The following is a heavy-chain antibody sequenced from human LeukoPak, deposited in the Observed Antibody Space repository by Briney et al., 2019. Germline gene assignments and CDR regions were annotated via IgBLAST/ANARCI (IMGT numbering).Heavy chain of an antibody. Sequence: PSETLSLTCTVSGGSFSSFYWSWIRQPPGKGLEYIGYISYSGISYYNPSLKSRVTISMDTSKNQFSLRLSSMTAADTAVYYCVRADGDGPYYFDYWGQGTLVTVSS. V-gene: IGHV4-59*01. D-gene: IGHD3-10*01. J-gene: IGHJ4*02. CDR2: ISYSGIS. CDR1: GGSFSSFY. CDR3: VRADGDGPYYFDY.